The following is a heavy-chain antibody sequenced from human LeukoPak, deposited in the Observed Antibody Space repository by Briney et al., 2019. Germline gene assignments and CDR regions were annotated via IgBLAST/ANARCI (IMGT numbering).Heavy chain of an antibody. Sequence: GGSLRPSCSASGFTFSSYAMNWVRQAPQKGLEYVSAITSNGGSTYYADSVKGRFTISRDNSKNTLYLQLSSLRAEDRAVYYCVKGRCSGSSCYGGDYWGQGTLVTVSS. CDR1: GFTFSSYA. J-gene: IGHJ4*02. CDR3: VKGRCSGSSCYGGDY. V-gene: IGHV3-64D*06. D-gene: IGHD2-2*01. CDR2: ITSNGGST.